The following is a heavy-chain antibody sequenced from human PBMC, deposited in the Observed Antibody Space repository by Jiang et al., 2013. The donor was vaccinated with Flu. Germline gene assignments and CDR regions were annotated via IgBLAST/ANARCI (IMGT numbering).Heavy chain of an antibody. Sequence: YWGVDRPAPTEGGVDWIGSISYSIYYTGSTYYNPSLESRVTISLDTSKNQFSLKLSSVTAADTAVYYCARHGAIAVAGTLFDDWGQGTLVTVSS. J-gene: IGHJ4*02. V-gene: IGHV4-39*01. CDR1: Y. CDR2: ISYSIYYTGST. D-gene: IGHD6-19*01. CDR3: ARHGAIAVAGTLFDD.